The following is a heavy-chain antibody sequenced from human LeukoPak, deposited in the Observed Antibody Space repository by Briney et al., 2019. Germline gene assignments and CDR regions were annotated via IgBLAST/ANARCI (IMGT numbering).Heavy chain of an antibody. J-gene: IGHJ5*02. CDR2: IIPIFGTA. CDR1: GGTFSSYA. Sequence: SVKVSCKASGGTFSSYAISWVRQAPGQELEWMGGIIPIFGTANYAQKFQGGVTITADESTSTAYMELSSLRSEDTAVYYCARDCSSTSCPFDPWGQGTLVTVSS. CDR3: ARDCSSTSCPFDP. D-gene: IGHD2-2*01. V-gene: IGHV1-69*13.